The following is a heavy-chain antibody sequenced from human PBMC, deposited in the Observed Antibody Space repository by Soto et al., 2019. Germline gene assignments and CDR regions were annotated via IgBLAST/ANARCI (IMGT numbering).Heavy chain of an antibody. Sequence: QVQLVESGGGVVQPGRSLRLSCAASGFTFSSYGMHWVRQAPGKGLEWVAVISYDGSNKYYADSVKGRFTISRDNSKNTLYLQMNSLRAEDTAVYYCAKDQGGSGSYFDYWGQGTLVTVSS. J-gene: IGHJ4*02. CDR2: ISYDGSNK. CDR1: GFTFSSYG. V-gene: IGHV3-30*18. D-gene: IGHD1-26*01. CDR3: AKDQGGSGSYFDY.